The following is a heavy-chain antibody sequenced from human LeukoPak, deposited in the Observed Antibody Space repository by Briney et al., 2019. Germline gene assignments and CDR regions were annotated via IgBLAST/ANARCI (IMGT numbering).Heavy chain of an antibody. J-gene: IGHJ6*03. CDR3: ARDPYSGSYGDYYYYYMDV. D-gene: IGHD1-26*01. V-gene: IGHV3-7*01. CDR2: IKSDGSEI. CDR1: GMTFRSHW. Sequence: GGSLRLSCAASGMTFRSHWMTWVRQTTGKGLEWLATIKSDGSEIYYLDSVKGRFTISRDNAKNSLYLQMNSLRPEDTAVYYCARDPYSGSYGDYYYYYMDVWGKGTTVTISS.